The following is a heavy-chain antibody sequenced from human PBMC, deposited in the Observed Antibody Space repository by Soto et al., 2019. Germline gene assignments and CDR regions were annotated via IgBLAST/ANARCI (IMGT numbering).Heavy chain of an antibody. Sequence: EVQLLESGGGLVQPGGSLRLSCAASGFTFSSYAMSWVRQAPGKGLEWVSAISGSGGSTYYADSVKGRFPISRDNSKNPMYLQMNSLRAEDTVVYYCANREKKGDYVDFYDYWGQGTLVTVSS. CDR3: ANREKKGDYVDFYDY. J-gene: IGHJ4*02. CDR2: ISGSGGST. CDR1: GFTFSSYA. V-gene: IGHV3-23*01. D-gene: IGHD4-17*01.